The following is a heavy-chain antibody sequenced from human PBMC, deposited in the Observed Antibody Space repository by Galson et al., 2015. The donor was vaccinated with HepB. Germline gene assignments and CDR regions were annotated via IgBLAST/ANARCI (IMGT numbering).Heavy chain of an antibody. V-gene: IGHV1-69*13. J-gene: IGHJ3*02. CDR1: GGTFSSYA. D-gene: IGHD1-26*01. CDR3: ASPDYSGSYLDALDI. Sequence: SVKVSCKASGGTFSSYAISWARQAPGQGLEWMGGIIPIFGIANYAQKFQGRVTITADESTNTAYMELSSLRSEDTAVYYCASPDYSGSYLDALDIWGQGTMVTVSS. CDR2: IIPIFGIA.